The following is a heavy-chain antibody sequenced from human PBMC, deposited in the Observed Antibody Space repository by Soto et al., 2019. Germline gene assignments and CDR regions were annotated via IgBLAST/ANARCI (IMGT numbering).Heavy chain of an antibody. J-gene: IGHJ6*02. D-gene: IGHD3-10*01. Sequence: ASVKVSGKASGYTFTGYYMHWVRQAPGQGLEWMGWINPNSGGTNYAQKFQGRVTMTRDTSISTAYMELSRLRSDDTAVYYCARVDYYGSGSPSYYYYGMDVWGQGTTVIVSS. CDR3: ARVDYYGSGSPSYYYYGMDV. V-gene: IGHV1-2*02. CDR1: GYTFTGYY. CDR2: INPNSGGT.